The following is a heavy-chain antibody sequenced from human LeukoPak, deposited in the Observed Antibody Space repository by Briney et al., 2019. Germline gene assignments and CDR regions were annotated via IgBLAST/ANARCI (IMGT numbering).Heavy chain of an antibody. CDR3: ASYYDIRYFDY. D-gene: IGHD3-22*01. CDR2: ISYSGGT. Sequence: SETLSLTCTVSGGAISTYYWSWIRQPPGKGLEWIGYISYSGGTYYNPSLKSRVTISVDTSKNQFSLKLSSVTAADTAVYYCASYYDIRYFDYWGQGTLVTVSS. V-gene: IGHV4-59*08. CDR1: GGAISTYY. J-gene: IGHJ4*02.